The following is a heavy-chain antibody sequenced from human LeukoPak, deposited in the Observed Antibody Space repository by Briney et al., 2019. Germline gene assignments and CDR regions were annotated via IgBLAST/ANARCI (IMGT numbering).Heavy chain of an antibody. V-gene: IGHV4-34*01. CDR2: INHSGST. J-gene: IGHJ4*02. CDR1: GGSFSGYY. CDR3: ARGPVDYYGSGSLDY. Sequence: PSETLSLTCAVYGGSFSGYYWSWIRQPPGKGLEWIGEINHSGSTNYNPYLKSRVTISVDTSKNQFSLKLSSVTAADTAVYYCARGPVDYYGSGSLDYWGQGTLVTVCS. D-gene: IGHD3-10*01.